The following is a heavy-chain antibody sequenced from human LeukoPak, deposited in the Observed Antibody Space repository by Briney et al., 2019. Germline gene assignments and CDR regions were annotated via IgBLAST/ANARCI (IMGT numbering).Heavy chain of an antibody. Sequence: GGSLRLSCAASGFTFSSYGMHWVRQAPGKGLEWVAFIRYDGSNKYYAVSVKGRFTISRDNSKNTLYLQMNSLRAEDTAVYYCAKEEAYSGSYGSWYWGQGTLVTVSS. CDR3: AKEEAYSGSYGSWY. CDR2: IRYDGSNK. J-gene: IGHJ4*02. V-gene: IGHV3-30*02. CDR1: GFTFSSYG. D-gene: IGHD1-26*01.